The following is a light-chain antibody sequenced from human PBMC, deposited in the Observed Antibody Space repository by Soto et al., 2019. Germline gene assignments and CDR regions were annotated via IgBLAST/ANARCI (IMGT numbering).Light chain of an antibody. Sequence: QSALTQPPSVSGSPGLSVTISCTGSSRDIGSYTRVSWYQQPPASAPKLLIYEVTRRASGAPDRFSGSASGNTASLTISGVQAEDEADYYCSSYTSFDTVIFGGGTKLTVL. J-gene: IGLJ2*01. V-gene: IGLV2-18*02. CDR3: SSYTSFDTVI. CDR2: EVT. CDR1: SRDIGSYTR.